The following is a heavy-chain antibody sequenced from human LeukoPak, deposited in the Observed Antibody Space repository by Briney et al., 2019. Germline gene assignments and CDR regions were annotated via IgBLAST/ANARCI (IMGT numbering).Heavy chain of an antibody. CDR3: GRGYRLVDS. J-gene: IGHJ6*04. V-gene: IGHV3-43D*03. Sequence: GGSLRLSCVASGFTFDDFGMHWVRQLPGKGLDWISLISWNGESTYYADSVRGRFTSSRDNSKKSLHLEMNSLKPEDTGLYYCGRGYRLVDSWGKGTTVTVFS. CDR1: GFTFDDFG. CDR2: ISWNGEST. D-gene: IGHD5-18*01.